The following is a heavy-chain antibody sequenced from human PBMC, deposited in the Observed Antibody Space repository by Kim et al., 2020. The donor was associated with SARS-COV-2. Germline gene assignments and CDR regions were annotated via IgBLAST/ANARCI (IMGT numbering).Heavy chain of an antibody. CDR2: ISYVGSNK. J-gene: IGHJ4*02. CDR3: AKDQYYDFWSGYQVEELDKRDY. Sequence: GGSLRLSCAASGFTFSSYGMHWVRQAPGKGLEWVAVISYVGSNKYYADSVKGRFTISRDNSKNTLYLQMNSLRAEDTAVYYCAKDQYYDFWSGYQVEELDKRDYWGQGTLVTVSS. D-gene: IGHD3-3*01. CDR1: GFTFSSYG. V-gene: IGHV3-30*18.